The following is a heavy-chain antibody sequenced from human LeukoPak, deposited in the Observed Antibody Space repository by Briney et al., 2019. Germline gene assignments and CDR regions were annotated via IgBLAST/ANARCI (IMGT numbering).Heavy chain of an antibody. CDR2: IYYSGST. V-gene: IGHV4-61*05. D-gene: IGHD2-21*01. CDR3: ARHRVFDAFDI. CDR1: GGSISSSSYY. Sequence: SETLSLTCTVSGGSISSSSYYWGWIRQPPGKGLEWIGYIYYSGSTNYNPSLKSRVTISVDTSKNQFSLKLSSVTAADTAVYYCARHRVFDAFDIWGQGTMVTVSS. J-gene: IGHJ3*02.